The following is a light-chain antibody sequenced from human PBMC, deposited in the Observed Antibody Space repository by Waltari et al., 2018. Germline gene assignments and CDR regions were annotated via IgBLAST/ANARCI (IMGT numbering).Light chain of an antibody. Sequence: QSALTQPASVSGSPGQSITISCTGTSSDVGSYSSVSWYQHHPGQGPKVIIFDVSARPSGVSARFSGSKSGNTASLTISELQAEDEADYYCSSQTTDNVVLFGGGTKVTVL. V-gene: IGLV2-14*03. CDR2: DVS. CDR3: SSQTTDNVVL. CDR1: SSDVGSYSS. J-gene: IGLJ3*02.